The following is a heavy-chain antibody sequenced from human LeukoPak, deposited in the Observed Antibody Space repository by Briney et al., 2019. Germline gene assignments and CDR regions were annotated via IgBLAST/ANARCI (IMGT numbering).Heavy chain of an antibody. V-gene: IGHV1-69*04. CDR1: GGTFSSYA. Sequence: ASVKVSCKASGGTFSSYAISWVRQAPGQGLEWMGRIIPILGIANYAQKFQGRVTITADKSMSTVYMELSSLRSEDTAVYYCATGPRIAAAGTDDYYYGMDVWGQGTTVTVSS. CDR2: IIPILGIA. CDR3: ATGPRIAAAGTDDYYYGMDV. D-gene: IGHD6-13*01. J-gene: IGHJ6*02.